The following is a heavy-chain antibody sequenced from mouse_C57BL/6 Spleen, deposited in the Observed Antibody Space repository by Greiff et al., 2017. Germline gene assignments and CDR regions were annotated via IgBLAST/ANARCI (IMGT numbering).Heavy chain of an antibody. CDR2: IDPENGDT. CDR3: TSYDFDY. V-gene: IGHV14-4*01. CDR1: GFNIKDDY. J-gene: IGHJ2*01. D-gene: IGHD2-3*01. Sequence: EVQLQQSGAELVRPGASVKLSCTASGFNIKDDYMHWVKQRPEQGLEWIGWIDPENGDTEYASKFQGKATITADTSSNTAYLQLSSLTSEYTAVYYCTSYDFDYWGQGTTLTVSS.